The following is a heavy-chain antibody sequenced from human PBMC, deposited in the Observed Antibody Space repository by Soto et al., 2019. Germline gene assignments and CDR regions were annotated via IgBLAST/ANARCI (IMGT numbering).Heavy chain of an antibody. V-gene: IGHV3-30-3*01. D-gene: IGHD5-12*01. CDR1: GFTFSSYA. CDR2: ISYDGSNK. Sequence: GGSLRLSCAASGFTFSSYAMHWVRQAPGKGLEWVAVISYDGSNKYYADSVKGRFTISRDNSKNTLYLQMNSLRAEDTAVYYCAREHLLKDIVATSKKSYYYYGMDVWGQGTTVTVSS. J-gene: IGHJ6*02. CDR3: AREHLLKDIVATSKKSYYYYGMDV.